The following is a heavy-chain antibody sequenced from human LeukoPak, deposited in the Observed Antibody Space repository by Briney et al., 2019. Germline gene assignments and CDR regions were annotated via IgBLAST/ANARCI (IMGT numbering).Heavy chain of an antibody. Sequence: GGSLRLSCAASGFTLSSYWMTWVRQVPGKGLEWVANIKQEGSEKYYMDSVKGRFTISRDNAKNSLYLQMNSLRAEDTAVYYCARESSGSFLFDYWGQGTLVTVSS. CDR1: GFTLSSYW. CDR3: ARESSGSFLFDY. V-gene: IGHV3-7*01. D-gene: IGHD1-26*01. J-gene: IGHJ4*02. CDR2: IKQEGSEK.